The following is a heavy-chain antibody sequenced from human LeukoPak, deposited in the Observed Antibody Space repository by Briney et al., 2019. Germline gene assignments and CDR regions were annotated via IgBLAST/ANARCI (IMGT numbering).Heavy chain of an antibody. J-gene: IGHJ4*02. CDR3: TRLAAAGSGRWAPDY. Sequence: GRSLRLSCAASGFTFSSYAMHWVRQAPGKGLEWVAVISYDGSNKYYADSVKGRFTISRDNSKNSVYLQMNGLRAEDTGVYYCTRLAAAGSGRWAPDYWGQGTLVTVSS. D-gene: IGHD1-14*01. CDR2: ISYDGSNK. CDR1: GFTFSSYA. V-gene: IGHV3-30-3*01.